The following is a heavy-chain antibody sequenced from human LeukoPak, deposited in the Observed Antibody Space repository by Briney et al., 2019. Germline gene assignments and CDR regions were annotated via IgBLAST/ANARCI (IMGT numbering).Heavy chain of an antibody. CDR1: GFTFSSYA. D-gene: IGHD6-19*01. CDR3: AKGDSGGPWPYYFDY. J-gene: IGHJ4*02. V-gene: IGHV3-23*01. Sequence: GGSLRLSCAASGFTFSSYAMSWVRQAPGKGLEWVSAISGSGGSTYYADSVKGRFTISRDNSKNTLYLQMNSLRAEDTAVYYCAKGDSGGPWPYYFDYWGQGTLVTVSS. CDR2: ISGSGGST.